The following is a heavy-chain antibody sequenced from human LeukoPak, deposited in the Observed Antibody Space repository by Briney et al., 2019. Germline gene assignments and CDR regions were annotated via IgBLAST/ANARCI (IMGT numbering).Heavy chain of an antibody. CDR1: GGSISSYY. V-gene: IGHV4-59*01. D-gene: IGHD3-10*01. CDR2: IYYSGST. J-gene: IGHJ4*02. Sequence: SETLSLTCTVSGGSISSYYWSWIRQPPGKGLEWIGYIYYSGSTNHNPSLKSRVTISVDTSKNQFSLKLSSVTAADTAVYYCAGDYYGSGSRDWGQGTLVTVSS. CDR3: AGDYYGSGSRD.